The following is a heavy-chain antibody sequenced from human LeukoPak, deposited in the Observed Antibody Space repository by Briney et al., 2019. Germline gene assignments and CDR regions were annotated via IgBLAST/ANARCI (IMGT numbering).Heavy chain of an antibody. CDR1: GYTFTTYG. V-gene: IGHV1-18*01. J-gene: IGHJ4*02. Sequence: ASVKVSCKASGYTFTTYGISWVRQAPGQGLGWMGWISAHNGDTNYAQRLQGRVTMTTDTSTSTAYMELRSLRSDDTAVYYCARVKARSGSYSLDYWGQGTLVTVSS. CDR3: ARVKARSGSYSLDY. CDR2: ISAHNGDT. D-gene: IGHD1-26*01.